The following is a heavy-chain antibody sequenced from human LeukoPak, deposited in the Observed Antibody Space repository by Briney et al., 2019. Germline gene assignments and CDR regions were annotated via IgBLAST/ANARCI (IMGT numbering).Heavy chain of an antibody. V-gene: IGHV1-2*06. J-gene: IGHJ6*02. CDR1: GYTFTGYY. D-gene: IGHD1-26*01. CDR3: ARGQLPIYYYYYYYGMDV. CDR2: INPNSGGT. Sequence: ASVKVSCKASGYTFTGYYMHWVRQAPGQGLEWMGRINPNSGGTNYAQKFQGRVTMTRDTSISTAYKELSRLRSDDTAVYYCARGQLPIYYYYYYYGMDVWGQGTTVTVSS.